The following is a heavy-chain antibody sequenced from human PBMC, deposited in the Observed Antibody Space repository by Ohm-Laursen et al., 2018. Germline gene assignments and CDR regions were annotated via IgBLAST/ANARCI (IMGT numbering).Heavy chain of an antibody. V-gene: IGHV1-46*01. J-gene: IGHJ3*02. CDR1: GYTFTSYY. D-gene: IGHD2-2*01. CDR3: ARDPYCSSTSRPGKAFDI. CDR2: INPSGGST. Sequence: ASVKVSCKASGYTFTSYYMHWVRQAPGQGLEWMGIINPSGGSTSYAQKFQGRVTMTRDTSTSTVYMELSSLRSEDTAVYYCARDPYCSSTSRPGKAFDIWGQGTMVTVSS.